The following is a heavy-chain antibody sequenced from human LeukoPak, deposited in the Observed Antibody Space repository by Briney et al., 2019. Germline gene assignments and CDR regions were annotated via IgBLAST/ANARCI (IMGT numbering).Heavy chain of an antibody. Sequence: GGSLRLSCAASKFTFTRYAMTWVRQAPGKGLEWVSVISGSGDSTYYADSVKGRFTISRDNAKNTLDLQMNSLRAEDTAVYYCARDRDYYDSSPDAFDIWGQGTMVTVSS. D-gene: IGHD3-22*01. J-gene: IGHJ3*02. CDR1: KFTFTRYA. V-gene: IGHV3-23*01. CDR3: ARDRDYYDSSPDAFDI. CDR2: ISGSGDST.